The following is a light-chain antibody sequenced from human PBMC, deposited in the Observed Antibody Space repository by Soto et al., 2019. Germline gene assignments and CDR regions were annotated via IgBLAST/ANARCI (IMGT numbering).Light chain of an antibody. J-gene: IGLJ2*01. CDR1: SGSIASNY. CDR2: EDS. V-gene: IGLV6-57*04. CDR3: QSFDINNVV. Sequence: NFMLTQPHSVSESPGKTVTISCTRSSGSIASNYVQWYQQRPGSAPTSVIYEDSQRPSGVPDRFSGSIDSSSNSASLTISRLQTEDEADYYCQSFDINNVVFGGGTKLTVL.